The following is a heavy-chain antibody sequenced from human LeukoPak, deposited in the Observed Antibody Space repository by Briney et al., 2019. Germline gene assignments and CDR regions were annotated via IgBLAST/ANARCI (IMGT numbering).Heavy chain of an antibody. CDR3: ARAGRGTPAGAFDI. J-gene: IGHJ3*02. CDR1: GASIRSTHW. CDR2: IYTSGST. Sequence: PSETLSLTCGVSGASIRSTHWWTWVRQPPGKGLEWIGRIYTSGSTNYNPSLKSRVTMSVDTSKNQFSLKLSSVTAADTAVYYCARAGRGTPAGAFDIWGQGTMVTVSS. D-gene: IGHD2-2*01. V-gene: IGHV4-4*02.